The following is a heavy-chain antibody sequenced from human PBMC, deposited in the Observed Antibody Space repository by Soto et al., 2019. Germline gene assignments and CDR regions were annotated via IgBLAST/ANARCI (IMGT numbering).Heavy chain of an antibody. D-gene: IGHD6-13*01. CDR3: AREQLQVVIPDY. CDR2: IKQDGCEK. V-gene: IGHV3-7*01. J-gene: IGHJ4*02. Sequence: EVQLVESGGGLVQPGGSMRLFFAASGFTFSRYWMKWVRQAPGKGLEWVANIKQDGCEKYYVDSVKGRFTISRDNTKNSLYLQMNNLRAEDTAVYYCAREQLQVVIPDYWGQGPLVTVSS. CDR1: GFTFSRYW.